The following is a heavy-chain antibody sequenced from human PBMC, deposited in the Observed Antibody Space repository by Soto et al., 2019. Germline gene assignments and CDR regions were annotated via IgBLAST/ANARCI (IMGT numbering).Heavy chain of an antibody. D-gene: IGHD5-18*01. V-gene: IGHV1-69*02. CDR2: IIPILGIA. J-gene: IGHJ2*01. Sequence: QVQLVQSGAEVKKPGSSVKVSCKASGGTFSSYTISWVRQAPGQGLEWLGRIIPILGIANYAQKFQGRVTITADKSTSTAYMELSSLRSEDTAVYYCARTVDTAMVTPSWYFDLWGRGTLVTVSS. CDR3: ARTVDTAMVTPSWYFDL. CDR1: GGTFSSYT.